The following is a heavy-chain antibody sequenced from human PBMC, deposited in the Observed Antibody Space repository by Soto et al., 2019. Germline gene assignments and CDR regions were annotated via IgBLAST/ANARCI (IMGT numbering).Heavy chain of an antibody. Sequence: QEQLVESVGGVVQPGGSLRLSCTASGFTFSTYAIHWVRQAPGKGLEWVAVISYDGSHKYYADAVEGRFTISRDNSKNRHNLQITGLRAENTAVYYCARDLRKRGDSYVHNMDVWGQGTTVAVSS. CDR2: ISYDGSHK. J-gene: IGHJ6*02. CDR3: ARDLRKRGDSYVHNMDV. CDR1: GFTFSTYA. D-gene: IGHD2-15*01. V-gene: IGHV3-30-3*01.